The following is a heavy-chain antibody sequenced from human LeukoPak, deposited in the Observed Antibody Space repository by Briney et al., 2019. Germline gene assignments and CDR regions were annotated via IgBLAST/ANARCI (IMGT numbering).Heavy chain of an antibody. CDR1: GGTFSSYA. CDR2: IIPIFGTA. V-gene: IGHV1-69*05. J-gene: IGHJ4*02. Sequence: GASVKVSCKASGGTFSSYAISWVRQAPGQGLEWMGRIIPIFGTANYAQKFQGRVTITTDESTSTAYMELSSLRSEDTAVYYCAGIAAAGTRPHYYFDCWGQGTLVTLSS. D-gene: IGHD6-13*01. CDR3: AGIAAAGTRPHYYFDC.